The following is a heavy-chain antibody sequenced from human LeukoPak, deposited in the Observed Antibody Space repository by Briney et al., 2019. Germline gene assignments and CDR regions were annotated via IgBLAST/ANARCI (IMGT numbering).Heavy chain of an antibody. D-gene: IGHD2-15*01. V-gene: IGHV3-74*01. CDR2: TSTDGYTT. CDR1: GLAFSAYK. J-gene: IGHJ4*02. Sequence: GGSLRLSCAASGLAFSAYKMHWVRQAPRKGLVWVSRTSTDGYTTDYADFVQGRFAASRDNTKNTWSLEMNSLRAEDTAVYYCVVGGSPGYWGQGTLVTVSS. CDR3: VVGGSPGY.